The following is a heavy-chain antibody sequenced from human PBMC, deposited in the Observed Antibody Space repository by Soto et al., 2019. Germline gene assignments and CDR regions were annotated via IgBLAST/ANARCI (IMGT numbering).Heavy chain of an antibody. D-gene: IGHD2-15*01. J-gene: IGHJ6*02. CDR1: GGSISSGGYY. CDR3: ARDRFIRYCSGGSCYSPGDYYYGMDV. Sequence: NPSETLSLTCTVSGGSISSGGYYWSWIRQHPGKGLEWIGYIYYSGSTYYNPSLKSRVTISVDTSKNQFSLKLSSVTAADTAVYYCARDRFIRYCSGGSCYSPGDYYYGMDVWGQGTTVTVSS. V-gene: IGHV4-31*03. CDR2: IYYSGST.